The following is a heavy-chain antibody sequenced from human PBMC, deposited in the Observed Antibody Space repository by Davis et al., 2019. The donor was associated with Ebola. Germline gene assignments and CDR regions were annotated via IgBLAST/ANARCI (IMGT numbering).Heavy chain of an antibody. CDR2: ISAYNGNT. CDR3: ARDQSGYGDYEGWFDP. Sequence: ASVKVSCKASGYTFTSYGISWVRQAPGQGLEWMGWISAYNGNTNYAQKLQGRVTMTRDTSTSTVYMELSSLRSEDTAVYYCARDQSGYGDYEGWFDPWGQGTLVTVSS. J-gene: IGHJ5*02. D-gene: IGHD4-17*01. V-gene: IGHV1-18*01. CDR1: GYTFTSYG.